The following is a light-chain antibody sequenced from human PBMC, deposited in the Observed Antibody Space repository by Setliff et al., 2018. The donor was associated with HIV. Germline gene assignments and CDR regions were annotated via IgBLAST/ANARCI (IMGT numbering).Light chain of an antibody. CDR3: SSYTRSSTRL. CDR1: SSDVGGYSY. Sequence: QSALTQPASVSGSPGQSITISCTGTSSDVGGYSYVSWYQQHPGKAPKLVIYEVSNRPSGVSNRFSGSKSGNTASLTISGLQAEDEADYYCSSYTRSSTRLFGTGTKGTVL. J-gene: IGLJ1*01. CDR2: EVS. V-gene: IGLV2-14*01.